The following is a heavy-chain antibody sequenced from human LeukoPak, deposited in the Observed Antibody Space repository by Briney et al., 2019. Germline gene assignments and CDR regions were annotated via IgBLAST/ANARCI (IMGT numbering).Heavy chain of an antibody. J-gene: IGHJ6*02. CDR2: MNPNSGNT. D-gene: IGHD3-9*01. CDR3: ARGYSRTYYDILGPYGGMDV. Sequence: ASMKVSCKASGYTFTSYDINWVRQATGQGLEWMGWMNPNSGNTGYAQKFQGRVTMTRNTSISTAYMELSSLRSEDTAVYYCARGYSRTYYDILGPYGGMDVWGQGTTVTASS. V-gene: IGHV1-8*01. CDR1: GYTFTSYD.